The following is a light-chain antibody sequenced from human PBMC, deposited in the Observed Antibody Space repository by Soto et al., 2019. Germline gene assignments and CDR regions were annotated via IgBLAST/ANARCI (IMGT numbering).Light chain of an antibody. CDR2: EGS. CDR3: CSYAGSSTYV. Sequence: ALTQPASVSGSPGQSITISCTGTSSDVGSYNLVSWYQHHPGKAPKLMIYEGSERPSGVSNRFSGSKSGNTASLTISGLQAEDEADYYCCSYAGSSTYVFGTGTKVTVL. J-gene: IGLJ1*01. CDR1: SSDVGSYNL. V-gene: IGLV2-23*01.